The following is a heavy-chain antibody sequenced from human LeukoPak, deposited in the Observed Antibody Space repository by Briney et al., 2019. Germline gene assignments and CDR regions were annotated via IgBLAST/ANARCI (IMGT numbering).Heavy chain of an antibody. CDR2: INPNSGGT. CDR3: ARDGHYGSGHVDY. Sequence: GASVKVSCKASGYTFTVFYMQWVRQAPGQGLEWMGWINPNSGGTYSAQKFQGRVTMTRDTSTSTAYMELRSLRSDDTAVCYCARDGHYGSGHVDYWGQGTLVTVSS. V-gene: IGHV1-2*02. J-gene: IGHJ4*02. D-gene: IGHD3-10*01. CDR1: GYTFTVFY.